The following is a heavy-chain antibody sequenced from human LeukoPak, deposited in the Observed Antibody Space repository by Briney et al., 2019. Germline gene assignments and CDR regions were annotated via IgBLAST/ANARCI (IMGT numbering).Heavy chain of an antibody. CDR3: ARDLVTVTKGFDI. CDR1: TDSFSSHY. D-gene: IGHD4-17*01. CDR2: ISYIGST. Sequence: SATLSLTCAVSTDSFSSHYWTWIRRPPGKGLEWIGYISYIGSTNYNPSLKSRVTISIDTSKNQFSLKLSSVTAADTAVYYCARDLVTVTKGFDIWGQGTMVSVSS. V-gene: IGHV4-59*11. J-gene: IGHJ3*02.